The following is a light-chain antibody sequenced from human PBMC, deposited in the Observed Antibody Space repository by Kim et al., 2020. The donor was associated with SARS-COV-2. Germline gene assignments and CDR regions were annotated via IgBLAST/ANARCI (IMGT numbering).Light chain of an antibody. V-gene: IGKV3-15*01. J-gene: IGKJ5*01. CDR2: GAS. CDR3: QQYNNWRA. Sequence: SVYPRVRRTLSARACLTVRSSLAWYQQIPRQAPRLLLHGASTRTTGIPARFSGSGSGTEFNLTISSLRSGDFAVYSFQQYNNWRAFGQGTRLEIQ. CDR1: LTVRSS.